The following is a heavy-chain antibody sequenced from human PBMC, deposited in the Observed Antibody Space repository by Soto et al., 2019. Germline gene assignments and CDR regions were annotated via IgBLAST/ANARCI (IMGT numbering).Heavy chain of an antibody. Sequence: GGSLRLSCAASGFTFSSYWMSWVRQAPGKGLEWVANIKQDGSEKYYVDSVKGRFTISRDNAKNSLYLQMNSLRAEDTAVYYCARVPFLTGYYLFDYWGQGTLVTVSS. CDR2: IKQDGSEK. CDR3: ARVPFLTGYYLFDY. D-gene: IGHD3-9*01. V-gene: IGHV3-7*01. J-gene: IGHJ4*02. CDR1: GFTFSSYW.